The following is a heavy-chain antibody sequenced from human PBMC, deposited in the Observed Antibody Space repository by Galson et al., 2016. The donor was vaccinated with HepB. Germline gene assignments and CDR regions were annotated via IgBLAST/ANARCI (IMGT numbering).Heavy chain of an antibody. V-gene: IGHV4-39*01. J-gene: IGHJ4*02. Sequence: ETLSLTCPVSGRSVSSGTYFWGWIRQPPGKGLEWIGMIYYAGVTHYNPSLESRVTISVKTSKNQFSLRLSSLTAADTSVYYCARSSGSRNGDFDYWGQGALVTVSS. CDR3: ARSSGSRNGDFDY. CDR1: GRSVSSGTYF. D-gene: IGHD1-26*01. CDR2: IYYAGVT.